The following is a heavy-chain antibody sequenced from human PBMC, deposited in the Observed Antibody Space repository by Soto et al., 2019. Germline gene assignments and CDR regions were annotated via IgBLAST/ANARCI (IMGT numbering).Heavy chain of an antibody. CDR1: NDSISNSNSY. D-gene: IGHD5-18*01. J-gene: IGHJ6*02. Sequence: KASETLSLTCTVSNDSISNSNSYWGWIRQPPGKGLEWIGSIYFTGSTYCNLALKSRVTISVHSSKDQFSLKLSSVTAADTAIYYCARRNTDTLALDVWGQGTTVTVS. CDR3: ARRNTDTLALDV. V-gene: IGHV4-39*01. CDR2: IYFTGST.